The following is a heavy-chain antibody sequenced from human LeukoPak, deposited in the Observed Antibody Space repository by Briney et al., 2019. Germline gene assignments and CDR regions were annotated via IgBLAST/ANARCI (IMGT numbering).Heavy chain of an antibody. V-gene: IGHV3-33*06. CDR1: GFTFSTYG. CDR2: IWFDGSNE. CDR3: AQPPRGDYYDSSGY. Sequence: PGGSLRLSCAASGFTFSTYGMHWVRQAPGKGLDWVALIWFDGSNEAYADSVKGRFTISRDNSKNTLYLQMNSLRAEDTAVYYCAQPPRGDYYDSSGYWGQGTLVTVSS. D-gene: IGHD3-22*01. J-gene: IGHJ4*02.